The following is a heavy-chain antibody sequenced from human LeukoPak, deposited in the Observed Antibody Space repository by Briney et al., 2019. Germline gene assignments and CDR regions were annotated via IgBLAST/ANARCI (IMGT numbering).Heavy chain of an antibody. CDR2: IYYSGST. J-gene: IGHJ6*02. V-gene: IGHV4-59*08. Sequence: SETLSLTCTVSGGSTSSYYWSWIRQPPGKGLEWIGYIYYSGSTNYNPSLKSRVTISVDTSKNQFSLKLSSVTAADTAVYYCARVVPAAMRYYYYGMDVWGQGTTVTVSS. CDR1: GGSTSSYY. D-gene: IGHD2-2*01. CDR3: ARVVPAAMRYYYYGMDV.